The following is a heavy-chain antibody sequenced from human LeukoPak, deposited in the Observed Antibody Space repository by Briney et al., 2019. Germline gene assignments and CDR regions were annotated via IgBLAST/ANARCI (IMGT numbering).Heavy chain of an antibody. J-gene: IGHJ4*02. V-gene: IGHV3-11*05. Sequence: PGGSLRLSCAASGFTFTSYAMSWIRQAPGKGLEWVSHMSGSSSYTNYADSVKGRFTISRDNAKNSLYLQMNSLRAEDTAVYYCARGARQLYYDSSGYYVDYWGQGTLVTVSS. CDR3: ARGARQLYYDSSGYYVDY. CDR1: GFTFTSYA. D-gene: IGHD3-22*01. CDR2: MSGSSSYT.